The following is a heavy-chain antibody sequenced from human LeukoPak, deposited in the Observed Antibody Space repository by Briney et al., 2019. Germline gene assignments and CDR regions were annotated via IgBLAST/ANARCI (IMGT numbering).Heavy chain of an antibody. CDR1: GGSISSYY. J-gene: IGHJ3*02. CDR3: ARDRDFWSGYYTLHDAFDI. V-gene: IGHV4-4*07. CDR2: IYTSGST. Sequence: SETLSLTCTVSGGSISSYYWSWIRQPAGKGLEWIGRIYTSGSTNYNPSLKSRVTMSVDPSKNQFSLKLSSVTAADTAVYYCARDRDFWSGYYTLHDAFDIWGQGTMVTVSS. D-gene: IGHD3-3*01.